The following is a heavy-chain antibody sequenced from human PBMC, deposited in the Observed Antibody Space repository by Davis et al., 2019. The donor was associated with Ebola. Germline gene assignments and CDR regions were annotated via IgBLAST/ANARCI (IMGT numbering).Heavy chain of an antibody. CDR3: AKSGLSFGVVKYHYGMDV. CDR2: ISGSGADT. V-gene: IGHV3-23*01. Sequence: GGSLRLSCTTSGFFFSSYAMNWVRQAPGKGLEWVSGISGSGADTYYADSVKGRFTISRDNSKNTLYLQMNSLRAEDTAVYYCAKSGLSFGVVKYHYGMDVWGKGTTVTVSS. J-gene: IGHJ6*04. CDR1: GFFFSSYA. D-gene: IGHD3-3*01.